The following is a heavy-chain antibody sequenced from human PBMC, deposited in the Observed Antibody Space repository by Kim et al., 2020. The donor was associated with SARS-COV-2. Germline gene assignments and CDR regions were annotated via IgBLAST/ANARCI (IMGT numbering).Heavy chain of an antibody. CDR1: GFTFSSYA. D-gene: IGHD6-13*01. V-gene: IGHV3-23*01. J-gene: IGHJ2*01. Sequence: GGSLRLSCAASGFTFSSYAMSWVRQAPGKGLEWVSAISGSGGSTYYADSVKGRFTISRDNSKNTLYLQMNSLRAEDTAVYYCAKGLEAAGIIRWYFDLWGRGTLVTVSS. CDR3: AKGLEAAGIIRWYFDL. CDR2: ISGSGGST.